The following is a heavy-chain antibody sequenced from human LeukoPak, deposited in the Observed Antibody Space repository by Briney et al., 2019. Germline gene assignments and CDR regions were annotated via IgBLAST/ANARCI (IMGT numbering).Heavy chain of an antibody. CDR3: ARVRGGAARQLYYFDY. Sequence: GRSLRLSCAASGFTFSSYGMHWVRQAPGKGLEWVAFIRYDGSNKYYADSVKGRFTISRDNSKNTLYLQMNSLRAEDTAVYYCARVRGGAARQLYYFDYWGQGTLVTVSS. CDR1: GFTFSSYG. CDR2: IRYDGSNK. J-gene: IGHJ4*02. D-gene: IGHD6-6*01. V-gene: IGHV3-30*02.